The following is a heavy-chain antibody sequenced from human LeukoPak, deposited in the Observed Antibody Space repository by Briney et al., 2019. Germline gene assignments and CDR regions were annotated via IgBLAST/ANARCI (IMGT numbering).Heavy chain of an antibody. J-gene: IGHJ1*01. CDR1: GGSFSGYY. D-gene: IGHD4-17*01. CDR2: INHSGST. Sequence: SETLSLTCAVYGGSFSGYYWSWIRQPPGKGLEWIGEINHSGSTNYNPSLNIRATISVDTAKNQFSLKLSSGTAADTAVYYCARGGGDYGDYVQRNWGHGTLVTVS. CDR3: ARGGGDYGDYVQRN. V-gene: IGHV4-34*01.